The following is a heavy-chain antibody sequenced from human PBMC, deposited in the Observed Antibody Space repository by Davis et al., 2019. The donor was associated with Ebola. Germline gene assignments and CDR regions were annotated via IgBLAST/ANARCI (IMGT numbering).Heavy chain of an antibody. Sequence: SETLSLTCTVSGASISSGNYYWNWIRHLPGKGLEWIGYIHYNGGTYYNPSLKSRVTISVDTSKNQFSLQLTSVTAADTAVYYCARDFSPRAIVDTVDPFDVWGQGTRVTVSS. J-gene: IGHJ3*01. V-gene: IGHV4-31*03. CDR3: ARDFSPRAIVDTVDPFDV. CDR1: GASISSGNYY. CDR2: IHYNGGT. D-gene: IGHD1-26*01.